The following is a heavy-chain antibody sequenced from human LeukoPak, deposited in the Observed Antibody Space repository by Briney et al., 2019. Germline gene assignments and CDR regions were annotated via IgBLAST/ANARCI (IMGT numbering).Heavy chain of an antibody. J-gene: IGHJ1*01. V-gene: IGHV4-59*08. Sequence: SETLSLTCTVSGGSISSYYWSWIRQPPGKGLEWIGYIYYSGSTNYNPSLKSRVTISVDTSKNQFSLKLSSVTAADTAVYYCAITLLYYDFWSGPQGAEYFQHWGQGTLVTVSS. D-gene: IGHD3-3*01. CDR2: IYYSGST. CDR1: GGSISSYY. CDR3: AITLLYYDFWSGPQGAEYFQH.